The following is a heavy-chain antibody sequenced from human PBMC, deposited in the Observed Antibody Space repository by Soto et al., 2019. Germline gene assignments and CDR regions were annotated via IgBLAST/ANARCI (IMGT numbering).Heavy chain of an antibody. Sequence: EVQLLESGGDLVQPGGSLRLSCAASGFTFDPYTMTCVRQAPGKGREGVSSVLQNGDTFYADSVKGRFTISRDDSRNTLNLEMNSLRGEDTAIYYCAKDKRPDGVWDIDYWGQGTLVTVSS. V-gene: IGHV3-23*01. CDR1: GFTFDPYT. J-gene: IGHJ4*02. CDR3: AKDKRPDGVWDIDY. D-gene: IGHD3-16*01. CDR2: VLQNGDT.